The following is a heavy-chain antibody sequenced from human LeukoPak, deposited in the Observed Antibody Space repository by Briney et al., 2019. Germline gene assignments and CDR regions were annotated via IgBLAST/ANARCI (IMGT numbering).Heavy chain of an antibody. Sequence: ASVKVSCKASGYTFTSYDINWVRQATGQGLEWMGWMNPNSGNTGYAQKFQGRVTMARDTSTSTVYMELSSLRSEDTAVYYCARDNGIVVVVAATPSYYGMDVWGQGTTVTVSS. CDR3: ARDNGIVVVVAATPSYYGMDV. J-gene: IGHJ6*02. V-gene: IGHV1-8*01. CDR1: GYTFTSYD. CDR2: MNPNSGNT. D-gene: IGHD2-15*01.